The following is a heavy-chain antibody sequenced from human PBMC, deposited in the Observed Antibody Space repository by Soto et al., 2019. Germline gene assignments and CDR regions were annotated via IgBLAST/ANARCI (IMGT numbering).Heavy chain of an antibody. CDR1: GGSFSGYY. V-gene: IGHV4-34*01. CDR2: INHSGST. CDR3: ARDGDIVVVPAARPNAFDI. D-gene: IGHD2-2*01. Sequence: SELSLTCAVYGGSFSGYYWSWIRQPPGKGLEWIGEINHSGSTNYNPSLKSRVTISVDTSKNQFSLKLSSVTAADTAVYYCARDGDIVVVPAARPNAFDIWGQGTMVTVSS. J-gene: IGHJ3*02.